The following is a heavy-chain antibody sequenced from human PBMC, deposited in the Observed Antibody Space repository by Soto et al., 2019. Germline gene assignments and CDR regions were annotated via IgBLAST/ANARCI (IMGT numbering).Heavy chain of an antibody. CDR1: GGSISSSNW. D-gene: IGHD3-3*01. CDR3: ARLPGRYYDFWSGVGYYYYGMDV. Sequence: SETLSLTCAVSGGSISSSNWWSWVRQPPGKGLEWIGEIYQSGSTNYNPYLKSRVTISVDKSKNNFSLKLRSVTAADTAVYYCARLPGRYYDFWSGVGYYYYGMDVWGQGTTVT. V-gene: IGHV4-4*02. J-gene: IGHJ6*02. CDR2: IYQSGST.